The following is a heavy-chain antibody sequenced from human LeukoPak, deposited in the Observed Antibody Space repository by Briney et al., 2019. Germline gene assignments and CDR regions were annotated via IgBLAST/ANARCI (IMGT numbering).Heavy chain of an antibody. CDR1: GGSISSGGYS. Sequence: SETLSLTCAVSGGSISSGGYSWSWIRQPPGKGLEWIGYIYYSGSTYYNPSLKSRVTISVDTSKNQFSLKLSSVTAADTAVYYCASSGSYYADAFDIWGQGTMVTVSS. CDR3: ASSGSYYADAFDI. J-gene: IGHJ3*02. D-gene: IGHD3-10*01. V-gene: IGHV4-30-4*07. CDR2: IYYSGST.